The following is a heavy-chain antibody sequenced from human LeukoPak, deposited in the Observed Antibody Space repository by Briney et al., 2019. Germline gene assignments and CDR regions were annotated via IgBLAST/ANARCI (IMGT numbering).Heavy chain of an antibody. D-gene: IGHD4-17*01. J-gene: IGHJ4*02. CDR2: IRSKANSYAT. Sequence: PGGSLRLSCATSGFTFSGSAMHWVRQASGKGLEWVGRIRSKANSYATAYAASVKGRFTVSRDDSKNTAYLQMNSLKAEDTAVYYCAKIHGDYDGYNFDYWGQGTLVTVSS. CDR1: GFTFSGSA. V-gene: IGHV3-73*01. CDR3: AKIHGDYDGYNFDY.